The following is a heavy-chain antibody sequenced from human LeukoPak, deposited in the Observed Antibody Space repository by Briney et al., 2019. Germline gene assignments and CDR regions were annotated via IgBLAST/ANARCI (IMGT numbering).Heavy chain of an antibody. CDR3: ARGGVAAAGTVVDY. D-gene: IGHD6-13*01. Sequence: PGGSLRLSCAASGFTVSSNYMSWVRQAPGKGLEWVSVIYSGGSTYYADSVKGRFTISRHNSKNTLYLQMNSLRAEDTAVYYCARGGVAAAGTVVDYWGQGTLVTVSS. CDR2: IYSGGST. J-gene: IGHJ4*02. CDR1: GFTVSSNY. V-gene: IGHV3-53*04.